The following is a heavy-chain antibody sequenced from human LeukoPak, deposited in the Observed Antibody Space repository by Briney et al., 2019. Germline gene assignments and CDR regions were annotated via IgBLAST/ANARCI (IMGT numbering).Heavy chain of an antibody. J-gene: IGHJ4*02. Sequence: GGSLRLSCAASGFTFSDYYMSWIRQAPGKGLEWVSAISGSGGSTYYADSVKGRFTISRDNSRNTLYLQMNSLRAEDTAVYYCAKDDVVVPAAILDYWGQGTLVTVSS. D-gene: IGHD2-2*01. CDR2: ISGSGGST. CDR1: GFTFSDYY. CDR3: AKDDVVVPAAILDY. V-gene: IGHV3-23*01.